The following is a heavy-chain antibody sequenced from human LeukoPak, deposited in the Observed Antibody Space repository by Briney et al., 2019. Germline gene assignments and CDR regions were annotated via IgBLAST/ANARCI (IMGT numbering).Heavy chain of an antibody. Sequence: GGSLRLSCVTSGFPFSTYSMNWVRQAPGKGLEWVSVIYSGGSTYYADSVKGRFNISRDHSKNTLYLQMNSLRAEDTAVYYCARHMTGSDYWGQGTLVTVSS. CDR1: GFPFSTYS. CDR2: IYSGGST. D-gene: IGHD3-9*01. J-gene: IGHJ4*02. V-gene: IGHV3-66*04. CDR3: ARHMTGSDY.